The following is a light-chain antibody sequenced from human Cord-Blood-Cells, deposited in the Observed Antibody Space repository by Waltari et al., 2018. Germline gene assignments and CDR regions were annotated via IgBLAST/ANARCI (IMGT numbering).Light chain of an antibody. J-gene: IGKJ1*01. CDR3: QQYGSSTAT. CDR1: QSVSSSY. Sequence: EIVLTQSPGTLSLSPGERATLSCRASQSVSSSYLAWDPQKPGQAPRLRIYGASSRATGIPDRFSGSGSGTDFTLTISRLEPEDFAVYYCQQYGSSTATFGQGTKVEIK. CDR2: GAS. V-gene: IGKV3-20*01.